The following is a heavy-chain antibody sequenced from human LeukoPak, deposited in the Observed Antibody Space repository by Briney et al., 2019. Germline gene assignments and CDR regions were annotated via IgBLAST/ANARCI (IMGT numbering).Heavy chain of an antibody. CDR3: ARGVDGFDP. J-gene: IGHJ5*02. Sequence: GGSLRLSCAASGFTFSRYDIHWVRQAAGKGLEWVAAIAIAGDTFYAASVKGRFTISRENAKNSLYLQMNSLRAGGTAVYYCARGVDGFDPWGQGTLVTVSS. CDR2: IAIAGDT. V-gene: IGHV3-13*01. CDR1: GFTFSRYD.